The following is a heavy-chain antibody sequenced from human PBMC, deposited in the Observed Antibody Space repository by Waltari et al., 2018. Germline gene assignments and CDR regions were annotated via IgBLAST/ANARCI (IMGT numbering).Heavy chain of an antibody. CDR1: GYSISSGYY. J-gene: IGHJ3*02. V-gene: IGHV4-38-2*01. D-gene: IGHD3-10*01. CDR2: IYHGGGT. CDR3: AGYGSGSYTEDNAFDI. Sequence: QVQLQESGPGLVKPSETLSLPCAVSGYSISSGYYWGWIRQPPGKGLEWIGSIYHGGGTYYNPSLKSRVTISVDTSKNQFSLKLSSVTAADTAVYYCAGYGSGSYTEDNAFDIWGQGTMVTVSS.